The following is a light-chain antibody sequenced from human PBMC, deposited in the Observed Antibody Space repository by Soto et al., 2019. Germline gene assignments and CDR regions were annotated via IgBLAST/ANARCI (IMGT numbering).Light chain of an antibody. V-gene: IGKV3-15*01. CDR3: QQYNNWPRT. J-gene: IGKJ1*01. CDR1: QSVSSD. Sequence: EIVMTHSPATLSVSPEERATLSCGASQSVSSDLAWYHQKPGQAPRLLIYGASTRATGIPARFSGSGSGTEFTLTINSLQSEDFAVYYCQQYNNWPRTFGQGTKVDIK. CDR2: GAS.